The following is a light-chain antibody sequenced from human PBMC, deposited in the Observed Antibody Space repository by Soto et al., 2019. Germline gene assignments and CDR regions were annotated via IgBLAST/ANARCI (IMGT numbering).Light chain of an antibody. CDR1: RGIGDR. V-gene: IGKV1-12*01. CDR3: LQVSSLPRT. CDR2: AAS. J-gene: IGKJ1*01. Sequence: DIRVYQSLASLPAVDGDRVTITCRASRGIGDRLAWFQQKPGKAPQFLIQAASNLQSGVPSRFSGSGSRTEFILISNILQPEDTVSYCWLQVSSLPRTFGQGTKVDIK.